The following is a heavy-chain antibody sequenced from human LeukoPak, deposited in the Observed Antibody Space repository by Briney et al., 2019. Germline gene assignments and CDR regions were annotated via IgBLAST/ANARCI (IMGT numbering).Heavy chain of an antibody. V-gene: IGHV1-69*13. CDR2: IIPIFGTA. D-gene: IGHD2-2*01. Sequence: ASVKVSCKASGGTFSSYAISWVRQAPGQGLEWMGGIIPIFGTANYAQKFQGRVTTTADESTSTAYMELSSLRSEDTAVYYCARESIVVVPAARLYEYYYGMDVWGQGTTVTVSS. J-gene: IGHJ6*02. CDR1: GGTFSSYA. CDR3: ARESIVVVPAARLYEYYYGMDV.